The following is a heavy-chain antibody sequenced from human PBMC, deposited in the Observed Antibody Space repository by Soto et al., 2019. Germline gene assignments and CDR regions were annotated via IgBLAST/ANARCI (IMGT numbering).Heavy chain of an antibody. D-gene: IGHD3-10*01. CDR3: AKDHGVRGVTPYYYYYGMDV. CDR2: ISYDGSNK. Sequence: GGSLRLSCAASGFTFSSYGMHWVRQAPGKGLEWVAVISYDGSNKYYADSVKGRFTISRDNSKNTLYLQMNSLRAEDTAVYYCAKDHGVRGVTPYYYYYGMDVWDQGTTVTVSS. V-gene: IGHV3-30*18. CDR1: GFTFSSYG. J-gene: IGHJ6*02.